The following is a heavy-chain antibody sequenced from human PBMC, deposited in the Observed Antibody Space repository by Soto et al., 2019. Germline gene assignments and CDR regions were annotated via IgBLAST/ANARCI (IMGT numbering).Heavy chain of an antibody. CDR1: GFTFNGYA. CDR3: ARRNRDGAFES. Sequence: LRLSCAASGFTFNGYAMNWVRQAPGKGLEWVSSVSGSGDNTYYTDSVQDRFAISRGNSKRTLYLQMDSPRVEDTAIYSCARRNRDGAFESSGQETMVTVSS. CDR2: VSGSGDNT. V-gene: IGHV3-23*01. J-gene: IGHJ3*02.